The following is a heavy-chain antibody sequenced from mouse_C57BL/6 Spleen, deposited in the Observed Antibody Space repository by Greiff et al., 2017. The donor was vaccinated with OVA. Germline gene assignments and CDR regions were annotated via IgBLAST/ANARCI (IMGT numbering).Heavy chain of an antibody. V-gene: IGHV1-15*01. J-gene: IGHJ2*01. CDR2: IDPETGGT. Sequence: QVQLKQSGAELVRPGASVTLSCKASGYTFTDYEMHWVKQTPVHGLEWIGAIDPETGGTAYNQKFKGKAILTADKSSSTAYMELRSLTSEDSAVYYCTRGPNWDGGYWGQGTTLTVSS. CDR1: GYTFTDYE. CDR3: TRGPNWDGGY. D-gene: IGHD4-1*01.